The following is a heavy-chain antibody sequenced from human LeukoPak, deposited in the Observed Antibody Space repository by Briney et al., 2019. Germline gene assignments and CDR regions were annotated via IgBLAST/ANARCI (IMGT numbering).Heavy chain of an antibody. Sequence: GGSLRLSCAAPGFTFSHHGVHWVRQAPGKGLEWVAFILYDGSKKYYVDSVKGRFTISRDNSKNALSLQMNSLRPEDTAIYYCARAVDKGTGYYMDFWGQGTLVTVSS. CDR3: ARAVDKGTGYYMDF. CDR2: ILYDGSKK. D-gene: IGHD3-22*01. J-gene: IGHJ4*02. CDR1: GFTFSHHG. V-gene: IGHV3-30*02.